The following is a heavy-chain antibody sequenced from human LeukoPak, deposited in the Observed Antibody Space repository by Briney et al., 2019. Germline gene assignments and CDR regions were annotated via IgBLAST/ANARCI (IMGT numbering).Heavy chain of an antibody. CDR1: GYTFTSYY. J-gene: IGHJ5*02. CDR3: VRVQLAARGINWFDP. V-gene: IGHV1-46*01. D-gene: IGHD1-1*01. CDR2: INPSGGST. Sequence: GASVKVSCKASGYTFTSYYIHWVRQAPGQGLEWMGLINPSGGSTNYAQKFRGRVTITSDRSVSTAYMELSSLRSEDMVVYSCVRVQLAARGINWFDPWGQGTLVTVSS.